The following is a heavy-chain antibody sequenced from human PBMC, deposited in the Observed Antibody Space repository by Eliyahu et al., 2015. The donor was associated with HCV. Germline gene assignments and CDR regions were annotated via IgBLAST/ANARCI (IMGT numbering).Heavy chain of an antibody. CDR2: ISSSSSYI. CDR3: GRRGTVSPGDY. CDR1: YS. Sequence: YSMNWVRQAPGKGLEWVSSISSSSSYIYYADSVKGRFTISRDNAKNSLYLQMNSLRAEDTAVYYCGRRGTVSPGDYWGQGTLVTVSS. J-gene: IGHJ4*02. V-gene: IGHV3-21*01. D-gene: IGHD4-17*01.